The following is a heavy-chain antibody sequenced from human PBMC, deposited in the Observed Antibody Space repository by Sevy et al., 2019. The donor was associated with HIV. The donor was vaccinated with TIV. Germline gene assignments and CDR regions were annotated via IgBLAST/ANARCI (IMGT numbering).Heavy chain of an antibody. J-gene: IGHJ5*02. CDR2: ISYDGSNK. CDR3: AKAITIFGVVTNGVDP. D-gene: IGHD3-3*01. CDR1: GFTFSSYG. V-gene: IGHV3-30*18. Sequence: GRSLRLSCAASGFTFSSYGMHWVRQAPGKGLEWVAVISYDGSNKYYADSVKGRFTISRDNSKNTLYLQMNSLRAEDTAVYYCAKAITIFGVVTNGVDPWGQGTLVTVSS.